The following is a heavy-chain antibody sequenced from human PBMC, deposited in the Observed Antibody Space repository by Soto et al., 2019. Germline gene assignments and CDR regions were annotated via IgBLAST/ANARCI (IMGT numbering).Heavy chain of an antibody. V-gene: IGHV4-39*01. Sequence: QLQLQESGPGLVKPSETLSLTCAVSGGSISSRNFYWGWFSKSPGKGLEWIGSIRYGGDISYNPSLKSRITMSVATSKNQFSLNLNSVTAADTAVYYCDKDASCYAWGAWGQGVPVTVS. J-gene: IGHJ4*02. CDR3: DKDASCYAWGA. CDR1: GGSISSRNFY. CDR2: IRYGGDI. D-gene: IGHD2-2*01.